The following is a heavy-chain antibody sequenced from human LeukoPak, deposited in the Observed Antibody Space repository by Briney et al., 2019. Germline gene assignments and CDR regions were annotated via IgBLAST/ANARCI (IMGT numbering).Heavy chain of an antibody. Sequence: PSETLSLTCAVSGGSLSGYYWSWIRQSPGRGLEWMGDIHHDGRTKYKSSFKSRITIFLVSSKNEVSLRLSPVTPADTALYSCARDVVPRDYGDTLNAYDLWGQGTMVTVS. CDR2: IHHDGRT. J-gene: IGHJ3*01. V-gene: IGHV4-34*01. D-gene: IGHD4-17*01. CDR1: GGSLSGYY. CDR3: ARDVVPRDYGDTLNAYDL.